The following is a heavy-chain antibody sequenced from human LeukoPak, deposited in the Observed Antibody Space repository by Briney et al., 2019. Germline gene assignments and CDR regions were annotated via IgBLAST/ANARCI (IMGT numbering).Heavy chain of an antibody. CDR1: GGSISSGGYY. J-gene: IGHJ3*01. V-gene: IGHV4-31*03. CDR2: IYYSGST. D-gene: IGHD3-22*01. CDR3: ARDYYDSSGSDAFDV. Sequence: SQTLSLTCTVSGGSISSGGYYWSWIRQHPGKGLEWIGYIYYSGSTYYNPSLKSRVTISVDTSKNQFSLKLSSVTAADTAVYYCARDYYDSSGSDAFDVWGQGTMVTVSS.